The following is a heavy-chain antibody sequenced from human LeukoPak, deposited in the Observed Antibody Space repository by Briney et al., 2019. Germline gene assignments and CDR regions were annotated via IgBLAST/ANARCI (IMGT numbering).Heavy chain of an antibody. V-gene: IGHV1-46*01. CDR3: ARTEVSDFWSGPTPYYYYYMDV. CDR1: GYTFTSYY. CDR2: INTGGGST. Sequence: ASVKVSCKASGYTFTSYYMHWVRQAPGQGLEWMGIINTGGGSTSYAQKFQGRVTMTRDTSTSTVYMELSSLRSEDTGVYYCARTEVSDFWSGPTPYYYYYMDVWGKGTTVTVSS. D-gene: IGHD3-3*01. J-gene: IGHJ6*03.